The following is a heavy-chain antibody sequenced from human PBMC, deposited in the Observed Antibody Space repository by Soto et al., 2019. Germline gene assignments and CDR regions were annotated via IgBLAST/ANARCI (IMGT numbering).Heavy chain of an antibody. V-gene: IGHV3-30*03. D-gene: IGHD3-10*01. Sequence: PGGSLRLSCVASGDLLSSNGVPWVRQAPGKGLEWVAVVSYDGSKEYYADSLKRRFTISRDTSRNTLYLQMNSLRTEDTAADYCASEGKRSLRPQNWPDPWGQGTLVTVSS. CDR2: VSYDGSKE. CDR3: ASEGKRSLRPQNWPDP. CDR1: GDLLSSNG. J-gene: IGHJ5*02.